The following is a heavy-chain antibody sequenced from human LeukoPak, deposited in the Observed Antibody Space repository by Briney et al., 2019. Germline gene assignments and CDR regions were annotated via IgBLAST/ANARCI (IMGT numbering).Heavy chain of an antibody. CDR1: GGSFSGYY. CDR3: ARAGPGFSSGWYHL. Sequence: SETLSLTCAVYGGSFSGYYWSWIRQPPGKGLEWIGEINHRGSTNYNPSLKSRVTVSLDTSKNQFSLRLSSVTAADTAVYYCARAGPGFSSGWYHLWGQGTLVTVSS. CDR2: INHRGST. D-gene: IGHD6-19*01. V-gene: IGHV4-34*01. J-gene: IGHJ5*02.